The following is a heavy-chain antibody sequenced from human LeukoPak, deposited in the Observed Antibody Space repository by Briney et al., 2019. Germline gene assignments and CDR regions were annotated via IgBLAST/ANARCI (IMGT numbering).Heavy chain of an antibody. Sequence: GGSLRLSCAASGFTFSSYGMHWVRQAPGKGLEWVTFIRYDESNTYYTDSVKGRFTISRDNSKNTLYLQMDSLRPEDTAVYYCAKDYWNSKYYLDYWGQGTLVTVSS. V-gene: IGHV3-30*02. CDR1: GFTFSSYG. CDR2: IRYDESNT. J-gene: IGHJ4*02. CDR3: AKDYWNSKYYLDY. D-gene: IGHD1-7*01.